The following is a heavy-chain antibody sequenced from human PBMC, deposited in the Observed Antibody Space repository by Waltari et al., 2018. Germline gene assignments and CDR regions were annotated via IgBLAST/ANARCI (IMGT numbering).Heavy chain of an antibody. Sequence: EVQLVESGGGLIQPGGSLRLSCAASGFTVSSNYMSWVRQAPGKGLEWVSVIYSGGSTDYADSVKGRFTISRDNSKNTLYLQMNSLRAEDTAVYYCARMGQRWLQYYYFDYWGQGTLVTVSS. J-gene: IGHJ4*02. D-gene: IGHD5-12*01. CDR3: ARMGQRWLQYYYFDY. V-gene: IGHV3-53*01. CDR2: IYSGGST. CDR1: GFTVSSNY.